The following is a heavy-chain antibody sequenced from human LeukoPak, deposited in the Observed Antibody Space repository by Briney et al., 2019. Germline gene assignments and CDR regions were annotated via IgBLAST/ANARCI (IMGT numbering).Heavy chain of an antibody. CDR1: GGSFSGYY. J-gene: IGHJ4*02. CDR3: ARGKYYFGSGSVGDY. V-gene: IGHV4-34*01. CDR2: IDHSGST. Sequence: SETLSLTCRVYGGSFSGYYRSWIRHSPGKGLEWIGEIDHSGSTSYNPSLKSRVTMSVYTSNNYFCLQLSSVTAADTAVYYCARGKYYFGSGSVGDYWGQGTLVTVSS. D-gene: IGHD3-10*01.